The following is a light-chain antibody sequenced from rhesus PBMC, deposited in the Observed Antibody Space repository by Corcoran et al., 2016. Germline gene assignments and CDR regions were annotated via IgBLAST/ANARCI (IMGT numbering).Light chain of an antibody. CDR3: QHYYENPYS. Sequence: DIQMTQSPSALSASVGDRVTISCRASQNIYSNLAWYQQKPGKAPKLRISAASRLQTRIPSRFSGSGSVTDFTLTITSLQPEDSASYYCQHYYENPYSFGQGTKVEIK. V-gene: IGKV1S8*01. CDR2: AAS. CDR1: QNIYSN. J-gene: IGKJ2*01.